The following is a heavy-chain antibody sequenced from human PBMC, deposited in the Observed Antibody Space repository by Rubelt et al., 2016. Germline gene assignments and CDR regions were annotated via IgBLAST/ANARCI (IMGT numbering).Heavy chain of an antibody. V-gene: IGHV3-15*07. CDR3: TTDTASDNDFDY. J-gene: IGHJ4*02. Sequence: EVQLVESGGGLVKPGGSLRLSCAASGFTFSNAWMNWVRQAPGKGLEWVGRIKSKTDGGTTDYAAPVKGRFTISRDDSKNTLYLQMNSLKPEDTAVDYCTTDTASDNDFDYWGQGTLVTVSS. D-gene: IGHD5-18*01. CDR1: GFTFSNAW. CDR2: IKSKTDGGTT.